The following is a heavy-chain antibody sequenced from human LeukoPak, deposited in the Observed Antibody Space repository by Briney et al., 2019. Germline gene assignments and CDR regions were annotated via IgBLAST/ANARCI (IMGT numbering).Heavy chain of an antibody. CDR2: VERRTGSGTT. J-gene: IGHJ4*02. D-gene: IGHD4-23*01. CDR1: GIIFTNAW. V-gene: IGHV3-15*04. Sequence: GGSLRLSCAASGIIFTNAWMSWVRQAPGKGLEWVGRVERRTGSGTTDYAAPVKGRFTISRADSKRTLYLQMNSLKTEDTAVYYCTSDRVTSFDSWGQGTLVTVSS. CDR3: TSDRVTSFDS.